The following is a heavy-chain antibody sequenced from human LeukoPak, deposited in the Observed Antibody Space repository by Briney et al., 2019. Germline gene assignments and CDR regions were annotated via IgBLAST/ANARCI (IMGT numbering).Heavy chain of an antibody. D-gene: IGHD3-10*01. CDR1: GFTFSVYS. CDR3: ARGVELLWFGELLSTDAFDI. CDR2: IAGGSGYV. Sequence: GGSLRLSCAASGFTFSVYSMNWVRQAPGKGLEWVASIAGGSGYVYYADSLKGRFTISRDNAKNSLFLQMNSLRAEDTAVYYCARGVELLWFGELLSTDAFDIWGQGTMVTVSS. J-gene: IGHJ3*02. V-gene: IGHV3-21*01.